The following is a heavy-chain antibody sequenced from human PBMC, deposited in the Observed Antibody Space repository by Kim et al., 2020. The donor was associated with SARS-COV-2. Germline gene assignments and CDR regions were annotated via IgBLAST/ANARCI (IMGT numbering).Heavy chain of an antibody. J-gene: IGHJ4*02. V-gene: IGHV4-30-4*01. CDR3: ARDQGGRYGDY. CDR1: GDSFSSVAYY. Sequence: SETLSLTCAVSGDSFSSVAYYWSWIRRPPGRGLEWIGYISYSGSKYFNPSLQSRVTMSVDTSKNQFSLDLSSVTAADTAVYFCARDQGGRYGDYWGQGA. CDR2: ISYSGSK. D-gene: IGHD1-1*01.